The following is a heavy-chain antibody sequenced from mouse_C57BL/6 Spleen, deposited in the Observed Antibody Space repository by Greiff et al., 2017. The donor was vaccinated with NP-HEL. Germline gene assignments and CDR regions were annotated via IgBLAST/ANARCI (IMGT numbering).Heavy chain of an antibody. V-gene: IGHV14-1*01. J-gene: IGHJ2*01. CDR2: IDPEDGDT. CDR3: TTLGNWGCY. D-gene: IGHD2-1*01. Sequence: VQLQQPGAELVKPGASVKLSCKASGYTFTSYWMHWVKQRPGQGLEWIGRIDPEDGDTEYAPKFQGKATMTADTSSNTAYLQLSSLTSEDTAVYYCTTLGNWGCYWGQGTTLTVSS. CDR1: GYTFTSYW.